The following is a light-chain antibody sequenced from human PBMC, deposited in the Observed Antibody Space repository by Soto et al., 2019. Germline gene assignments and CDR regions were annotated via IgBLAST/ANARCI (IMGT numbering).Light chain of an antibody. Sequence: PGERATLSCRASQRVSANYVAWYQQKPGQAPRLLIYAASTRATDIPDRFSGDGSGTDYTLTISRLEPEDFAVYYCQQYGSSLRTFGQGTKVEI. V-gene: IGKV3-20*01. CDR1: QRVSANY. J-gene: IGKJ1*01. CDR3: QQYGSSLRT. CDR2: AAS.